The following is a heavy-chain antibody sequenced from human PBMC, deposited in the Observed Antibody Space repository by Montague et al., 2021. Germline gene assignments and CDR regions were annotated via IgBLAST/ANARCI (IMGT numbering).Heavy chain of an antibody. J-gene: IGHJ4*02. CDR2: IFYTGYT. Sequence: SETLSLTCTVSGASFNYSASYWAWIRQPPGKGLEWIGCIFYTGYTQYNPSLNSRLTLSVDTSKNQFSLKLSSVTAADTAVYYCARDVCSYTDDGDFDYWGQGTLVTVSS. D-gene: IGHD2-2*02. V-gene: IGHV4-39*02. CDR1: GASFNYSASY. CDR3: ARDVCSYTDDGDFDY.